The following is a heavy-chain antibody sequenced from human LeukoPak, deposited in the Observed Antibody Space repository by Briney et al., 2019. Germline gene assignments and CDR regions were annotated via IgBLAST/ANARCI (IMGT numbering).Heavy chain of an antibody. Sequence: GSLRLSCTASGFTFGDYAMSWIRQPPGKGLEWIGYIYYSGSTNYNPSLKSRVTISVDTSKNQFSLKLSSVTAADTAVYYCARGYYDILTGYPQCNWFDPWGQGTLVTVSS. CDR1: GFTFGDYA. V-gene: IGHV4-59*01. D-gene: IGHD3-9*01. CDR2: IYYSGST. J-gene: IGHJ5*02. CDR3: ARGYYDILTGYPQCNWFDP.